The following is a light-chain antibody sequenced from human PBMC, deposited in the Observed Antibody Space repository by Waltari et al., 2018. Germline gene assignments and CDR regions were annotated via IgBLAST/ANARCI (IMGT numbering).Light chain of an antibody. CDR2: WAS. Sequence: DIVMTQSPDSLAVSLGERVTINCKSSQNVLYSSNNKNYLAWYQQKPGQPPKLLFYWASTLESGVPDRFSGSGSGTDFTLTISSLQAEYVAVYYCQQYYSTLWTFGQGTKVEIK. J-gene: IGKJ1*01. CDR3: QQYYSTLWT. V-gene: IGKV4-1*01. CDR1: QNVLYSSNNKNY.